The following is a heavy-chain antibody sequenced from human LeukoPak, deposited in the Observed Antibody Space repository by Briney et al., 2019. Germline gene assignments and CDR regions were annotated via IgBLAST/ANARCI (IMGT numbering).Heavy chain of an antibody. CDR3: AKGPGAYYNDSSSYYPSSFDY. J-gene: IGHJ4*02. CDR1: GFTFNRYG. D-gene: IGHD3-22*01. Sequence: GGSLRLSCAASGFTFNRYGMHWVRQAPGKGLEWVAVISYDGSNKYYADSVKGRLTISRDNSKNTLDLQMNSLRAEDTAVYYCAKGPGAYYNDSSSYYPSSFDYWGQGTLVIVSS. V-gene: IGHV3-30*18. CDR2: ISYDGSNK.